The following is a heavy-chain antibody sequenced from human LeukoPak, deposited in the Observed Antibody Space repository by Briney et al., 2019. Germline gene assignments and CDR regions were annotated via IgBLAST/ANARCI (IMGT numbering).Heavy chain of an antibody. Sequence: ASVKVSCKASGYTFTGYYMYWVRQAPGQGLEWMGWINPNSGGTNYAQKFQGRVTMTRDTSISTAYMELSRLRSDDTAVYYCARSANPGYSSSWAFDYWGQGTLVTVSS. V-gene: IGHV1-2*02. CDR1: GYTFTGYY. D-gene: IGHD6-13*01. J-gene: IGHJ4*02. CDR3: ARSANPGYSSSWAFDY. CDR2: INPNSGGT.